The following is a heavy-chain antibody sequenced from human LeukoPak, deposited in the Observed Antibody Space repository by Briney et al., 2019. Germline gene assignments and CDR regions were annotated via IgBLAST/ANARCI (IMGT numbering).Heavy chain of an antibody. CDR3: AKEDGYCSGGSCYSYYGMDV. D-gene: IGHD2-15*01. CDR2: ISGSGGST. J-gene: IGHJ6*02. V-gene: IGHV3-23*01. Sequence: GGSLRLSCAASGFTFSSYAMSWVRQAPGKGLELVSAISGSGGSTYYADSVKGRFTISRDNSKNTLYLQMNSLRAEDTAVYYCAKEDGYCSGGSCYSYYGMDVWGQGTTVTVSS. CDR1: GFTFSSYA.